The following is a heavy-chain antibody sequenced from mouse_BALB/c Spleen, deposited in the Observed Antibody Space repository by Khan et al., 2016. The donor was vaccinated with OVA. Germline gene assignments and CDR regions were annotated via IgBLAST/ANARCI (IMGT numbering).Heavy chain of an antibody. V-gene: IGHV5-6*01. D-gene: IGHD1-1*01. J-gene: IGHJ3*01. Sequence: EVELVESGGDLVEPGGSLKLSCAASGFTFSSYSMSWVRQTPDKRLEWVATISSGGDYTYYPDIVKGRFTISRDNAKNTLYLQMTSLKSEDTAMFYCARLAYYYDSEGFAYWGQGTLVTVSA. CDR2: ISSGGDYT. CDR1: GFTFSSYS. CDR3: ARLAYYYDSEGFAY.